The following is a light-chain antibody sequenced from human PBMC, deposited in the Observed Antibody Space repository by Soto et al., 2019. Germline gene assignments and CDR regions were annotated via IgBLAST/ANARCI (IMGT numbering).Light chain of an antibody. CDR1: QTIRRN. CDR2: NAS. J-gene: IGKJ1*01. CDR3: QQYDNSPGT. Sequence: EVVLTQSPGTLSLSPGERATLSCRASQTIRRNLAWYQQKPGRAPRLLIFNASSRTSGTPDRVSGSGTGTDFTLTISGLEPEDFAVYFCQQYDNSPGTFGQGTKVEI. V-gene: IGKV3-20*01.